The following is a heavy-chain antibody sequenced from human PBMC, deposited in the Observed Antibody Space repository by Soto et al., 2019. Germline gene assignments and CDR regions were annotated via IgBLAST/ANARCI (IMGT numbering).Heavy chain of an antibody. CDR2: INAGNGDT. J-gene: IGHJ4*02. CDR3: VRGSTSGWPFDL. V-gene: IGHV1-3*01. CDR1: GYTFTNYA. Sequence: QVLLVQSGAEVKKPGASVKVSCKASGYTFTNYALHWVRQAPGQRLEGMGWINAGNGDTKYSQICQGRVTITRDTSASTAYMELSSLRAEDTALYYCVRGSTSGWPFDLWGQGTLVTVSS. D-gene: IGHD2-2*01.